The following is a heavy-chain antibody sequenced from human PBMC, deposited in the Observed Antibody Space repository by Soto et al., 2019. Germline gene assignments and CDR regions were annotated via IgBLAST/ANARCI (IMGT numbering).Heavy chain of an antibody. CDR3: ARGGEDGYYARFYNALDV. Sequence: ASVKVSCKASGFTFTSYAIHWARQAPGQRLEWLGWINVGNGNTKYSQKFQDRVTITRDTSASTASMELSSLTSDDTAVYYCARGGEDGYYARFYNALDVWGQGTTVTVSS. J-gene: IGHJ6*02. V-gene: IGHV1-3*01. CDR2: INVGNGNT. CDR1: GFTFTSYA. D-gene: IGHD4-17*01.